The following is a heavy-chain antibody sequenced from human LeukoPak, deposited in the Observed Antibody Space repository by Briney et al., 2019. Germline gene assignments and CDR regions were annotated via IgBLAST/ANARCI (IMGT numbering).Heavy chain of an antibody. J-gene: IGHJ4*02. CDR1: GFTFSNYA. CDR3: ARRSGIAVAGAFDY. D-gene: IGHD6-19*01. CDR2: ISGSGDST. V-gene: IGHV3-23*01. Sequence: PGGSLRLSCAASGFTFSNYAMRGVRQAPREGREWVSGISGSGDSTYYADSVKGRFTISRDNSKNTLYLQMNSLRAADTAVYYCARRSGIAVAGAFDYWGEGTLVTVSS.